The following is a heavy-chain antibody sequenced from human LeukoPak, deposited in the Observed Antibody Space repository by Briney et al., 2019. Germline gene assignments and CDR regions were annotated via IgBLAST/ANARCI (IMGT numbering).Heavy chain of an antibody. V-gene: IGHV4-4*07. J-gene: IGHJ4*02. D-gene: IGHD5-18*01. CDR2: IYIRGST. Sequence: SETLSLTCSVSDGSISDYYWTWIRQPAGKGLEWIGRIYIRGSTDYNPSLKSRITLSVDTSKNQFSLKLSSVTAADTAVYYCARDGSYQRPFDYWGQGTLVSVSS. CDR3: ARDGSYQRPFDY. CDR1: DGSISDYY.